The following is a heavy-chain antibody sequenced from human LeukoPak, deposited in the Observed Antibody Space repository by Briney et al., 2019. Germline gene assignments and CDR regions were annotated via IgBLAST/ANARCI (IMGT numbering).Heavy chain of an antibody. CDR1: GFTFSHYG. CDR3: AKDAQRGFDYSNSLQN. J-gene: IGHJ1*01. CDR2: IWSDGSDK. Sequence: GGSLRLSCAASGFTFSHYGMHWVRQTPGAGLEWVAVIWSDGSDKYYAKSVKSRFTISRDNSKNSLFLQMNSLRAEDTAVYYCAKDAQRGFDYSNSLQNWGQGILVTVSS. V-gene: IGHV3-33*06. D-gene: IGHD4-11*01.